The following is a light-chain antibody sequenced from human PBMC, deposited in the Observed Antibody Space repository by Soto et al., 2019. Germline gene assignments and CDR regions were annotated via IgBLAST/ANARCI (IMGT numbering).Light chain of an antibody. CDR1: QSVRGN. CDR2: GAS. CDR3: QQYNNWPFIT. J-gene: IGKJ5*01. Sequence: EIVMTQSPATLSVSPGERATLSCRASQSVRGNLAWYQQRPGQSPRLLIYGASPRATGIPARFSGSGSGTEFTLSISSLQSEDFAVYYCQQYNNWPFITFGQGTRLENK. V-gene: IGKV3-15*01.